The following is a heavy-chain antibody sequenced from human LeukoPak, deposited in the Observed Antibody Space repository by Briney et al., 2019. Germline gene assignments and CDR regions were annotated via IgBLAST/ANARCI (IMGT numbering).Heavy chain of an antibody. V-gene: IGHV4-61*02. CDR3: ARDSETDFWSGYWDYYYYYMDV. CDR1: GGSISSGSYY. J-gene: IGHJ6*03. CDR2: IYTGGST. D-gene: IGHD3-3*01. Sequence: SETLSLTCTVSGGSISSGSYYWSWIRQPAGKGLEWIGRIYTGGSTNYNPSLKSRVTISVDTSKNQFSLKLSSVTAADTAVYYCARDSETDFWSGYWDYYYYYMDVWGKGTTVTVSS.